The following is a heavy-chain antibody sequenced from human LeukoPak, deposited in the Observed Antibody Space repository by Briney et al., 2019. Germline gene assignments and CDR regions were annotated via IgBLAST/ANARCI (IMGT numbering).Heavy chain of an antibody. J-gene: IGHJ3*01. D-gene: IGHD7-27*01. CDR3: AREDDDWGPNTLDV. Sequence: TGGSLRLSCAASGFTFRNYGMHCLRQAPGKGLEWVAVISDDGSSKNYADSVKGRFTISRDNSNNTLYLQMDSLRDEDTAVYYCAREDDDWGPNTLDVWGQGTVVTVSS. CDR1: GFTFRNYG. V-gene: IGHV3-30*03. CDR2: ISDDGSSK.